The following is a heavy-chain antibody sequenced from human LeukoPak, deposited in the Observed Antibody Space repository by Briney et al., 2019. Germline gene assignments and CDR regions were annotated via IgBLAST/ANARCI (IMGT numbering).Heavy chain of an antibody. J-gene: IGHJ4*02. D-gene: IGHD3-10*01. CDR2: IYYSGST. CDR1: GDSISSGGYY. V-gene: IGHV4-31*03. Sequence: SQTLSLTCTVSGDSISSGGYYWSWIRQHPGKGPEWIGYIYYSGSTYYNPSLKSRVTISVDTSKNQFSLKLSSVTAADTAVYYCSGSYYNFDLDYWGQGTLVTVSS. CDR3: SGSYYNFDLDY.